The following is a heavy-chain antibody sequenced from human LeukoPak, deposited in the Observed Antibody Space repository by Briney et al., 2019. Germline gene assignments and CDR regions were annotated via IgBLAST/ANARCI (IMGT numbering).Heavy chain of an antibody. V-gene: IGHV3-53*01. CDR3: ARDPAVTGDLCYFDY. CDR1: GFSVGTKY. J-gene: IGHJ4*02. CDR2: IYGGDST. Sequence: GGSLRLSCVASGFSVGTKYMSWVRQAPGKGLEWVSVIYGGDSTYYADSVKGRFTISRDTSKNTVYLQMNSLSAEDTAVYFCARDPAVTGDLCYFDYWGLGILVTVSS. D-gene: IGHD6-19*01.